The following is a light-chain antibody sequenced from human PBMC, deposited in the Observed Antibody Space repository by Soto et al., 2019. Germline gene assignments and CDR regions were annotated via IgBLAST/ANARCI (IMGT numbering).Light chain of an antibody. CDR3: QQYYNWPLT. CDR1: QSVSNT. J-gene: IGKJ4*01. CDR2: GAS. Sequence: TAMTQSPGTLSVSPGERATLSCRASQSVSNTLAWYQQKPGQAPRLLIYGASARATGIPGRFSGSGYGTEFTLTISSLQSEDFAVYYCQQYYNWPLTFGGGTKVVI. V-gene: IGKV3-15*01.